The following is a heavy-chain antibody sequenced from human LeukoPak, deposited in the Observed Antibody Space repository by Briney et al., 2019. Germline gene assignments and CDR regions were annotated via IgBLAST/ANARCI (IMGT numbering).Heavy chain of an antibody. J-gene: IGHJ3*02. CDR3: ARDRSGAFDI. V-gene: IGHV3-30*04. CDR1: GFTFSSYA. D-gene: IGHD3-16*02. CDR2: ISYDGSNT. Sequence: GGSLRLSCAASGFTFSSYAMHWVRQAPGKGVEWVAVISYDGSNTYYADSVKGPFTISRDNSKNTLYLQMNSLRAEDTAVYYCARDRSGAFDIWGQGTMVTVSS.